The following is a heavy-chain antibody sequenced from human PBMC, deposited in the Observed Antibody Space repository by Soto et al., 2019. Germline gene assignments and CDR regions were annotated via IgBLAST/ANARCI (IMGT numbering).Heavy chain of an antibody. CDR3: ARVGYEVSLGQGFDP. D-gene: IGHD3-16*01. J-gene: IGHJ5*02. CDR2: ISHTATET. CDR1: GLPFSGYA. Sequence: QGQLMESGGGVVLPGKSLRLSCAASGLPFSGYAMHWVRQAPGTGLEWVASISHTATETFYADSVKGRFTISRDDSKKMVFLQMNNLGPADTAVYHCARVGYEVSLGQGFDPWGQGTLVTVSS. V-gene: IGHV3-30-3*01.